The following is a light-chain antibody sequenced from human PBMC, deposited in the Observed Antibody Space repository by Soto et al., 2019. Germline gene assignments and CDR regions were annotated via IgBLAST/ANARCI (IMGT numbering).Light chain of an antibody. CDR1: QSVSSSY. CDR3: QQYGSSPRT. J-gene: IGKJ1*01. Sequence: EIVLTQSPGTLSLSPGERATLSCRASQSVSSSYLAWYQQKPGQAPRRLIYGASSRATGSQDRFSGSGAGTDFTLTISRREPEDVALYYCQQYGSSPRTFGQGTKVEIK. V-gene: IGKV3-20*01. CDR2: GAS.